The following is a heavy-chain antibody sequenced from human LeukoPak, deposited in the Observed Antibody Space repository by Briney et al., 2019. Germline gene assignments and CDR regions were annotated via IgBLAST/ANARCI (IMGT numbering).Heavy chain of an antibody. Sequence: SETLSLTCAVSGGSISSGGYSWSWIRQPPGKGLEWIGYIYHSGSTYYNPSLKSRVTISVDRSKNEFSLRLSSVTAADTALYYCARARSYGSGSYYIYYYYMDVWGKGTTVTVSS. J-gene: IGHJ6*03. CDR1: GGSISSGGYS. CDR3: ARARSYGSGSYYIYYYYMDV. V-gene: IGHV4-30-2*01. D-gene: IGHD3-10*01. CDR2: IYHSGST.